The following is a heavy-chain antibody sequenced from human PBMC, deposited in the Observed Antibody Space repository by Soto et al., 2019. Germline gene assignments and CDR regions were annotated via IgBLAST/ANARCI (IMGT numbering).Heavy chain of an antibody. CDR1: GFTFSSYG. V-gene: IGHV3-33*01. J-gene: IGHJ5*02. Sequence: QVQLVESGGGVVHPGRSLRLSCAASGFTFSSYGRHWVRQAPGKGLEWVAVIWYDGSNKYYADSVKGRFTISRDNSKNTMYLQMNSLRAEDTAVYYCARDRVQLWTFDHWGQGTVVTVSS. CDR2: IWYDGSNK. D-gene: IGHD5-18*01. CDR3: ARDRVQLWTFDH.